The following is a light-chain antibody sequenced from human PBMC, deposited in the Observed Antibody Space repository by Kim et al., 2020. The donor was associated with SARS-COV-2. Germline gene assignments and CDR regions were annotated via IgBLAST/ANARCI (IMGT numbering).Light chain of an antibody. CDR2: LGS. Sequence: GVPASIFCRSSQSLLNSNGNNDVDWYLQKPGQSPQLLIYLGSKLASGVPDRFSASGSGTEFTLQISRVEAEDVGVYYCMQGLYLYTFGQGTKLEI. CDR3: MQGLYLYT. V-gene: IGKV2-28*01. J-gene: IGKJ2*01. CDR1: QSLLNSNGNND.